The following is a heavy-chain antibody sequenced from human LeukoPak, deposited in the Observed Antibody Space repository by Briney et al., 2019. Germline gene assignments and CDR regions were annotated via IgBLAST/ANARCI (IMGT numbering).Heavy chain of an antibody. CDR1: GGSFSGYY. D-gene: IGHD2-21*01. CDR3: ARGAAIGYFQH. CDR2: INHSGST. J-gene: IGHJ1*01. V-gene: IGHV4-34*01. Sequence: SETLSLTCAVSGGSFSGYYWSWIRQPPGKGLEWIGEINHSGSTNYNPSLKSRVTISVDTSKSQFSLKLSSVTAADTAVYYCARGAAIGYFQHWGQGTLVTVSS.